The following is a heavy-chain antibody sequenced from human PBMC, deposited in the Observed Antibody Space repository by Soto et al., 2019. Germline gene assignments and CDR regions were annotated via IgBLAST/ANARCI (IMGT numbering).Heavy chain of an antibody. J-gene: IGHJ3*02. CDR1: GYTFTSYG. CDR2: ISAYNGNT. V-gene: IGHV1-18*01. Sequence: ASVKVSCKASGYTFTSYGISWVRQAPGQGLEWMGWISAYNGNTNYAQKLQGRVTMTTDTSTGTAYMELRSLRSDDTAVYYCARDRPVVGAFDIWGQGTMVTVSS. D-gene: IGHD2-15*01. CDR3: ARDRPVVGAFDI.